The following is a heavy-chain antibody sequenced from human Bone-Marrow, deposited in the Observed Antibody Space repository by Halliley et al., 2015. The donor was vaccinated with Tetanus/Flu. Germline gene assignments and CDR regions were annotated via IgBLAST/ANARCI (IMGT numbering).Heavy chain of an antibody. CDR2: IFYSGRT. J-gene: IGHJ4*02. V-gene: IGHV4-30-4*01. D-gene: IGHD3-22*01. CDR3: VRGRDGHYYDPSGLDF. Sequence: YIFYSGRTYYNPPLERRTTISIDTSKNQFSLRVRSVTAADTAVYYCVRGRDGHYYDPSGLDFWGQGTLVTVSS.